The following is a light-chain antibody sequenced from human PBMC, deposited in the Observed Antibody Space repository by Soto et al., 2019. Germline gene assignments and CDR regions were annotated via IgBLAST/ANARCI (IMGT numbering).Light chain of an antibody. CDR3: QQYGSSPET. J-gene: IGKJ1*01. Sequence: EIVLTHSPGTLSLSPGARATLSCRASQSVSSSYLAWYQQKPGQAPRLLIYGASSRATGIPDRFSGSGSGTDCTLTIIRLEPEDVAVYYCQQYGSSPETFCQGTKVDIK. CDR2: GAS. V-gene: IGKV3-20*01. CDR1: QSVSSSY.